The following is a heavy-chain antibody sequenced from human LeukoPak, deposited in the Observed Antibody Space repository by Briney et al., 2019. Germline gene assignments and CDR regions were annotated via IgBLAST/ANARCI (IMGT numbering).Heavy chain of an antibody. CDR2: IWYDGSNK. V-gene: IGHV3-33*08. CDR1: GFTFSSYA. D-gene: IGHD1-26*01. CDR3: ARELRGSGSYYDS. J-gene: IGHJ4*02. Sequence: GGSLRLSCAASGFTFSSYAMHWVRQAPGKGLEWVAVIWYDGSNKNYVDSVKGRFTISRDNSENMVYLQMNILRVEDTATYYCARELRGSGSYYDSWGQGTLVTVSS.